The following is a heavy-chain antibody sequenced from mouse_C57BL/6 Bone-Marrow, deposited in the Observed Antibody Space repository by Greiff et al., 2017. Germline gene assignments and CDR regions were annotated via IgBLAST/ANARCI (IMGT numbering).Heavy chain of an antibody. CDR1: GFTFSSYA. CDR2: ISSGGDYI. V-gene: IGHV5-9-1*02. J-gene: IGHJ3*01. Sequence: EVKLMESGEGLVKPGGSLKLSCAASGFTFSSYAMSWVRQTPEKRLEWVAYISSGGDYISYADTVKGRFTIFRDNARNTLYLQMSSLKSEDTAMYYCTRNYYGSTSYWGQGTLVTVSA. CDR3: TRNYYGSTSY. D-gene: IGHD1-1*01.